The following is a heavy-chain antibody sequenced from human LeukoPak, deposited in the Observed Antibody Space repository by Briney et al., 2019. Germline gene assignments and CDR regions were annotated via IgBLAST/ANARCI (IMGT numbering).Heavy chain of an antibody. D-gene: IGHD4-17*01. V-gene: IGHV3-33*06. J-gene: IGHJ4*02. CDR2: IWYDGSNK. CDR3: AKGFGDYGDYPFDY. Sequence: GGSLRLSCAASGFTFSSYGMHWVRQAPGKGLEWVAVIWYDGSNKYYADSVKGRFTISRDNSKNTLYLQMNSLRAEGTAVYYCAKGFGDYGDYPFDYWGQGTLVTVSS. CDR1: GFTFSSYG.